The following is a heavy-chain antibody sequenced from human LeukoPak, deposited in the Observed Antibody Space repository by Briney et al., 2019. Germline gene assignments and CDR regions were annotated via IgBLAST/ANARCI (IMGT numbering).Heavy chain of an antibody. D-gene: IGHD6-13*01. V-gene: IGHV4-61*01. CDR2: IYYSGST. CDR1: GGSVSSGSYY. CDR3: ARDRYSSSWKPTGWFDP. J-gene: IGHJ5*02. Sequence: SETLSLTCTVSGGSVSSGSYYWSWIRQPPGKGLEWIGYIYYSGSTNYNPSLKSRVTISVDTSKNQFSLKLSSVTAADTAVYYCARDRYSSSWKPTGWFDPWGQGTLVTVSS.